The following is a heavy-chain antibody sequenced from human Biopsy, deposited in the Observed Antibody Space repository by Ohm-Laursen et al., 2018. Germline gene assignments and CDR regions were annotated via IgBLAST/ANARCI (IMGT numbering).Heavy chain of an antibody. D-gene: IGHD2/OR15-2a*01. V-gene: IGHV1-69*04. Sequence: SVKVSCKASGGTFNNYGITWVRQAPGQGLEWVGRIISMVGTPKYAQKFQGRATITVDKSTSTAYLGLSSLKSEDTAVYYCARDKTVLNYYFASDVWGQGTTVTVSS. CDR1: GGTFNNYG. CDR3: ARDKTVLNYYFASDV. J-gene: IGHJ6*01. CDR2: IISMVGTP.